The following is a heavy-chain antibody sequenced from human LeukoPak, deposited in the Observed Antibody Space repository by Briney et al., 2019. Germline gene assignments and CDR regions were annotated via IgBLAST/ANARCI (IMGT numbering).Heavy chain of an antibody. V-gene: IGHV4-34*01. D-gene: IGHD3-3*01. Sequence: SETLSLTCAVYGGSFSGYYWSWIRQPPGKGLEWIGEINHSGSTNYNPSLKSRVTISVDTSKNQFSLKLSSVTAADTAVYYCARGRLDFWSGYSPLHIARHAFDIWGQGTMATVSS. J-gene: IGHJ3*02. CDR3: ARGRLDFWSGYSPLHIARHAFDI. CDR1: GGSFSGYY. CDR2: INHSGST.